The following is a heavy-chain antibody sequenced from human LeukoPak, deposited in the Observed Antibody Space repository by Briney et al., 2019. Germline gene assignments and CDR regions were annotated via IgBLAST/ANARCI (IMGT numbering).Heavy chain of an antibody. D-gene: IGHD3-3*01. V-gene: IGHV1-69*04. CDR2: IIPILGIA. Sequence: EASVKVSCKASGGTFSSYAISWVRQAPGQGLEWMGRIIPILGIANYAQKFQGRVTITADKSTSTAYMELSSLRSEDTAVYYCAREGSVGLSRPWDYDFWSGYYSGMDVWGQGTTVTVSS. CDR1: GGTFSSYA. CDR3: AREGSVGLSRPWDYDFWSGYYSGMDV. J-gene: IGHJ6*02.